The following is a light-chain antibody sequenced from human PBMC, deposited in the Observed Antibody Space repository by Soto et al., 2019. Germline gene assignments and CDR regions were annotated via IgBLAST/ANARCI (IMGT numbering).Light chain of an antibody. Sequence: QSALTQPASVSASPGQSITISCTGTTSDVGGYNYVSWYQQHPGRAPKLMIYEVSNRPSGVSNRFSGSKSGNTASLTISGLQAEDEADYYCSSYSTSSTLVFGGGPKLTVL. CDR2: EVS. J-gene: IGLJ2*01. CDR3: SSYSTSSTLV. V-gene: IGLV2-14*01. CDR1: TSDVGGYNY.